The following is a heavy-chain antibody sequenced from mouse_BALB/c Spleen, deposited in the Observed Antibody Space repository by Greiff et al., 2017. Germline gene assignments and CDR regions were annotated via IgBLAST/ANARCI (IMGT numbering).Heavy chain of an antibody. V-gene: IGHV5-9-3*01. J-gene: IGHJ4*01. D-gene: IGHD2-4*01. Sequence: EVQRVESGGGLVKPGGSLKLSCAASGFTFSSYAMSWVRQTPEKRLEWVATISSGGSYTYYPDSVKGRFTISRDNAKNTLYLQMSSLRSEDTAMYYCARLITTGYAMDYWGQGTSVTVSS. CDR3: ARLITTGYAMDY. CDR2: ISSGGSYT. CDR1: GFTFSSYA.